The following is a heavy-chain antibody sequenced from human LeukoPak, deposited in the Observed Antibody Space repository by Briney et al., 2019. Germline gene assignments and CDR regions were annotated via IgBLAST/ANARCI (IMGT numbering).Heavy chain of an antibody. D-gene: IGHD5-24*01. CDR2: ISYDGNNK. Sequence: GRSLRLSCAASEFTFNSYGMHWVRQAPGKGLEWVALISYDGNNKYYADSVKGRFTISRDNSKNTLYLQMNSLRAEDTAVYYCARFRDGYNNFFDYWGQGTLVTVSS. CDR1: EFTFNSYG. V-gene: IGHV3-30*03. J-gene: IGHJ4*02. CDR3: ARFRDGYNNFFDY.